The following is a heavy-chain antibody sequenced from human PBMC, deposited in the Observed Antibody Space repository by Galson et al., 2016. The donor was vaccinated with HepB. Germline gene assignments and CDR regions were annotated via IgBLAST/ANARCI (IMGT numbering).Heavy chain of an antibody. CDR3: ASDPRQWQRGYNYGFEY. CDR2: ISYDGDTK. D-gene: IGHD5-18*01. V-gene: IGHV3-30*03. CDR1: GFTFSTYG. Sequence: ASGFTFSTYGMHWVRQAPGKGLEWVAVISYDGDTKYHADSVKGRFTISRDNSKNTLYLQMHRLRFEDTAVYYCASDPRQWQRGYNYGFEYWGQGTLVSVSS. J-gene: IGHJ4*02.